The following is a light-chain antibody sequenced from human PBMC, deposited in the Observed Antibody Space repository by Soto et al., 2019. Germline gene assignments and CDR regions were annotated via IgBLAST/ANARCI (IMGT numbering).Light chain of an antibody. V-gene: IGKV1-33*01. Sequence: DIQMTQSPSSLSASVGDRVTITCQASQDISNYLNWYQQKPGKAPKLLIYDVSNFETGVTSRFSGSGSVTDFTFTISSLQPEDIVTYYCQQYDNLPPYTFGQGTKLEIK. J-gene: IGKJ2*01. CDR3: QQYDNLPPYT. CDR1: QDISNY. CDR2: DVS.